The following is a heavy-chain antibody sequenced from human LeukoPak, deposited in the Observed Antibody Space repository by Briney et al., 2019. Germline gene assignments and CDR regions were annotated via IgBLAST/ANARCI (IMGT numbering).Heavy chain of an antibody. J-gene: IGHJ3*02. CDR1: GGSFGGYY. CDR2: ISHSEST. Sequence: SETLSLTCAVYGGSFGGYYWNWVRQSPGKGLEWIGEISHSESTNYSPPLKSRVAISVDTSKKQFSLKLSSVTAADTAVYYCARDPDPFSRLSVFDIWGQGTMVTVSS. V-gene: IGHV4-34*01. D-gene: IGHD3-16*02. CDR3: ARDPDPFSRLSVFDI.